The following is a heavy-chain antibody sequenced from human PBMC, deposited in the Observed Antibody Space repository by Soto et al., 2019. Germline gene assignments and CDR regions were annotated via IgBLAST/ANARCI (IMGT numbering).Heavy chain of an antibody. Sequence: ASVKVSCKASGYTFTSYAMHWVRQAPGQRLEWMGWINAGNGNTKYSQKFQGRVTITRDTSASTAYMELSSLRSEDTAVYYCVSAQKRITMIVVADEDAFDIWGQGTMVTVSS. CDR2: INAGNGNT. V-gene: IGHV1-3*01. D-gene: IGHD3-22*01. J-gene: IGHJ3*02. CDR3: VSAQKRITMIVVADEDAFDI. CDR1: GYTFTSYA.